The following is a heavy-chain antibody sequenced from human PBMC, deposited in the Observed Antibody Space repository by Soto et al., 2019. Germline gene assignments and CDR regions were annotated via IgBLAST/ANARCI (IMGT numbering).Heavy chain of an antibody. D-gene: IGHD3-22*01. CDR1: GYTFTGYY. Sequence: RASVKVSCKASGYTFTGYYMHWVRQAPGQGLEWMGWINPNSGGTNYAQKFQGRVTMTRDTSISTAYMELSRLRSDDTAVYYCAREDYYDSSGYPPRDYYFDYWGQGTLVTVSS. J-gene: IGHJ4*02. CDR2: INPNSGGT. V-gene: IGHV1-2*02. CDR3: AREDYYDSSGYPPRDYYFDY.